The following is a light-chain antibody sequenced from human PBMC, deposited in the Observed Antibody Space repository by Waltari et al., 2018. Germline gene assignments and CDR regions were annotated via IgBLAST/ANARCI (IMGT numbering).Light chain of an antibody. CDR3: QQYDGIVLT. Sequence: EIVLTQSPGTLSLSPGERATLSCRASQSVSNNYLNWYQQKPGQAPRLLIHVASSRATGIADRFSGSGSGTDFTLTISRLEPEDFAVYYCQQYDGIVLTFGGGTRVEI. J-gene: IGKJ4*01. V-gene: IGKV3-20*01. CDR2: VAS. CDR1: QSVSNNY.